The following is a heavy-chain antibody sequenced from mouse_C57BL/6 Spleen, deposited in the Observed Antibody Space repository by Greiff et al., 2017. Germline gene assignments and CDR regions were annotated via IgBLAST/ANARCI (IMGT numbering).Heavy chain of an antibody. Sequence: ESGPGMVKPSQSLSLTCTVTGYSITSGYDWHWIRHFPGNKLQWMGYISYSGSTNYNPSLKSRISITHDTSKNHFFLKLNSVTTEDTATYYCARDDYGSSHWYFDVWGTGTTVTVSS. D-gene: IGHD1-1*01. CDR1: GYSITSGYD. V-gene: IGHV3-1*01. CDR2: ISYSGST. CDR3: ARDDYGSSHWYFDV. J-gene: IGHJ1*03.